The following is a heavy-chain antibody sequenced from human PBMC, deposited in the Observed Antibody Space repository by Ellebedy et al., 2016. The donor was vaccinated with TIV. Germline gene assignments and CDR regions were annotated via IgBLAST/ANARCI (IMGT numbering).Heavy chain of an antibody. D-gene: IGHD1-1*01. Sequence: AASVKVSCKASGYTFTGYYMYWVRQAPGQGPEWMGWFNPNNGGTKYAQKFQGRVTMTGDTSISTAYMELSGLTSDDTAVYYCARGLSIQNDVWFAPWGQGTLVTVSS. V-gene: IGHV1-2*02. CDR2: FNPNNGGT. J-gene: IGHJ5*02. CDR3: ARGLSIQNDVWFAP. CDR1: GYTFTGYY.